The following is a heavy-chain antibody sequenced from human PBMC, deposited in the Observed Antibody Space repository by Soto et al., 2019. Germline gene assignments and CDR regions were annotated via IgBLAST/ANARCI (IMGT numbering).Heavy chain of an antibody. CDR3: ARLPPGGGGGQLVLDH. Sequence: EVQLVESGGGLVQPGGSLRLSCAASGFTFSSFWMHWVRQAPGTGLVWVSRINSDGSTITYADSVKGRFTISRDNTKNALYLQMNGLRAEDPAVYYCARLPPGGGGGQLVLDHWGQGALVTVS. V-gene: IGHV3-74*01. CDR1: GFTFSSFW. D-gene: IGHD6-13*01. J-gene: IGHJ4*02. CDR2: INSDGSTI.